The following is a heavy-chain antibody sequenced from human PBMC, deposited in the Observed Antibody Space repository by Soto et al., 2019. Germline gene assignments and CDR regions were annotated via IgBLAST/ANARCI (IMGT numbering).Heavy chain of an antibody. D-gene: IGHD2-15*01. J-gene: IGHJ5*02. Sequence: EVQLVESGGGLVQPGRSLRLSCAAFGFTFEDSAMHWIRQTPGKGLEWVAGINWNGGSVGYADSVKGRFTISRDNANNSLFLQMGSPRSEATAVYYCAKGRGALAVGSNWFDPWGQGSLVTVSS. V-gene: IGHV3-9*01. CDR3: AKGRGALAVGSNWFDP. CDR2: INWNGGSV. CDR1: GFTFEDSA.